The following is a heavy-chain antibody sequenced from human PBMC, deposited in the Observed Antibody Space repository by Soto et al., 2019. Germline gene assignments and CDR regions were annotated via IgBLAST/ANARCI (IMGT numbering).Heavy chain of an antibody. Sequence: QVQLVQSGAEVQKPGSSVKVSCKASGGTFSSYAISWVRQAPGQGLEWMGGIIPIFGTANYAQKFQGRVTITADESTSTAYMELSSLRSEDTAVYYCARKRDGYSPGWYFDLWGRGTLVTVSS. V-gene: IGHV1-69*01. CDR1: GGTFSSYA. J-gene: IGHJ2*01. D-gene: IGHD5-18*01. CDR2: IIPIFGTA. CDR3: ARKRDGYSPGWYFDL.